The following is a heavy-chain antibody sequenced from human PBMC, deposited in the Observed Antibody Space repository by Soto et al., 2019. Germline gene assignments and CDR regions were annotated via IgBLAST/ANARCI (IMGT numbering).Heavy chain of an antibody. D-gene: IGHD6-13*01. CDR1: GFTFSSYA. Sequence: QVQLVESGGGVVQPGRSLRLSCAASGFTFSSYAMHWVRQAPGKGLEWVAVISYDGSNKYYADSVKGRFTISRDNSKNTLYLQMNSLRAEDTAVYYCARVLAGKEEAGGVGAFDYWGQGTLVTVSS. J-gene: IGHJ4*02. CDR2: ISYDGSNK. V-gene: IGHV3-30-3*01. CDR3: ARVLAGKEEAGGVGAFDY.